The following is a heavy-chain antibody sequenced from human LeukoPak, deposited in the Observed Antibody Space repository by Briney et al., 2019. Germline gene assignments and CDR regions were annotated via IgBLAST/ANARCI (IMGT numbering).Heavy chain of an antibody. J-gene: IGHJ5*02. D-gene: IGHD2-2*02. Sequence: SETLSLTCTVSGGSISSYYWSWIRQPPGKGLEWIGYIYYSGSTNYNPSLKSRVTISVDTSKNQFSLKLSSVTAADTAVYYCARGRDCSSTSCYTGAWFDPWGQGTLVTVSS. CDR3: ARGRDCSSTSCYTGAWFDP. V-gene: IGHV4-59*01. CDR1: GGSISSYY. CDR2: IYYSGST.